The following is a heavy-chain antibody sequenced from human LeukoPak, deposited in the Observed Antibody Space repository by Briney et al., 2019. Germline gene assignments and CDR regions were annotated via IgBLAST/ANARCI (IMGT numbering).Heavy chain of an antibody. Sequence: GGSLRLSCAASQFTFINYSMNWVRQAPGKGLEWVSSISSGSSYIYYADSVEGRFTISRDNAKNSLYLQMNSLRAEDTAVYYCAREQLRYFDWLLSNWFDPWGQGTLVTVCS. V-gene: IGHV3-21*01. CDR2: ISSGSSYI. CDR3: AREQLRYFDWLLSNWFDP. J-gene: IGHJ5*02. CDR1: QFTFINYS. D-gene: IGHD3-9*01.